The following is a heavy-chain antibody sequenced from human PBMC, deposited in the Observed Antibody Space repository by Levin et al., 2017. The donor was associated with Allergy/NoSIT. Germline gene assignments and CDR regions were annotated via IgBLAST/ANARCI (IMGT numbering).Heavy chain of an antibody. V-gene: IGHV3-9*01. J-gene: IGHJ6*02. CDR1: GFIFDDYG. CDR2: ISWNSGRI. D-gene: IGHD4-17*01. Sequence: GGSLRLSCVVSGFIFDDYGMHWVRQAPGRGLEWVSGISWNSGRIGYADSVKGRFTISRDNAKNSLYLQMNSLRPEDTALYYCVKGRGYGDSTNYYYYGMDVWGQGTTVTVSS. CDR3: VKGRGYGDSTNYYYYGMDV.